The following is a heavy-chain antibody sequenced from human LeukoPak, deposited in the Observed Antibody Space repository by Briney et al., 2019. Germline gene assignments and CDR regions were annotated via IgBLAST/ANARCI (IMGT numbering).Heavy chain of an antibody. V-gene: IGHV3-74*01. CDR1: GFTFSRYW. CDR2: INSDGRST. Sequence: GGSLRLSCVASGFTFSRYWMHWVRQAPGKGLVWVSRINSDGRSTNYADSVKSRFSISRDNAENTLYLQMNSLRVEDTAVYYCVRGADTGYSSDSWGQGTLVTVSS. J-gene: IGHJ4*02. D-gene: IGHD3-9*01. CDR3: VRGADTGYSSDS.